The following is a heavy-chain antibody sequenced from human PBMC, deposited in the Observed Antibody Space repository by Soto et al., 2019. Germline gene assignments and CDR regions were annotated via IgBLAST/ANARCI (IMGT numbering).Heavy chain of an antibody. D-gene: IGHD2-15*01. CDR2: IYYRSKWFH. CDR3: ARVHCSAGTCLDGLDF. CDR1: GDSVTSNGAC. J-gene: IGHJ6*02. V-gene: IGHV6-1*01. Sequence: SQTLSLTCVISGDSVTSNGACWNWIRQSPSRGLQWLGRIYYRSKWFHDYAASVESRMAINPDTSRNQFSLQLNYVTPEDTAVYYCARVHCSAGTCLDGLDFWGQGTTVTVSS.